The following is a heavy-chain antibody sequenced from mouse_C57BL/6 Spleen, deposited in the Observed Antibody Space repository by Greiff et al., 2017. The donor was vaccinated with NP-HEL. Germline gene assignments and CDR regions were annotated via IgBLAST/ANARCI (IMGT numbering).Heavy chain of an antibody. Sequence: DVQLQESGPELVKPGASVKISCKASGYTFTDYYMNWVKQSHGKSLEWIGDINPNNGGTSYNQKFKGKATLTVDESSSTAYMELRSLTSEDSAVYYCARSRQLRLFAYWGQGTLVTVS. V-gene: IGHV1-26*01. CDR2: INPNNGGT. D-gene: IGHD3-2*02. J-gene: IGHJ3*01. CDR1: GYTFTDYY. CDR3: ARSRQLRLFAY.